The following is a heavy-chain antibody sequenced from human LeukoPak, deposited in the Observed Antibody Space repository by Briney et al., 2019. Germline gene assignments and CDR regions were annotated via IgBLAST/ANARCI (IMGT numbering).Heavy chain of an antibody. CDR2: ISSSSSYI. D-gene: IGHD6-19*01. Sequence: GGSLRLSCAASGFTFSSYGINWVRQAPGKGLEWVSSISSSSSYIYYADSVKGRFTISRDNAKSSLYLQMNSLRAEDTAVYYCARGIAVAGFDYWGQGTLVTVSS. J-gene: IGHJ4*02. CDR3: ARGIAVAGFDY. V-gene: IGHV3-21*01. CDR1: GFTFSSYG.